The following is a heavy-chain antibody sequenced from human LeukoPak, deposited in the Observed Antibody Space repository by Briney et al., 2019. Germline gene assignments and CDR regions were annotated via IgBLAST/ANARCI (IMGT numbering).Heavy chain of an antibody. Sequence: SQTLSLTCTVSGGSISSGDYYWSWIRQPPGKGLEWIGYIYYSGSTYYNPSLKSRVTTSVDTSKNQFSLKLSSVTAADTAVYYCARAIVDTATNFDYWGQGTLVTVSS. CDR2: IYYSGST. CDR3: ARAIVDTATNFDY. CDR1: GGSISSGDYY. D-gene: IGHD5-18*01. V-gene: IGHV4-30-4*01. J-gene: IGHJ4*02.